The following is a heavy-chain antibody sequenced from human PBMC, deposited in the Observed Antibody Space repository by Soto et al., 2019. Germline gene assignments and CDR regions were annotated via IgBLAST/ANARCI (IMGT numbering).Heavy chain of an antibody. V-gene: IGHV3-7*01. CDR1: TFSLSSYW. D-gene: IGHD4-17*01. CDR3: ARPTSGDYGDYGWDY. J-gene: IGHJ4*02. CDR2: IKQDGSVK. Sequence: EVQLVESGGGLVQPGGSLRLSCVASTFSLSSYWMSWVRRAPGKGLEWVANIKQDGSVKYYVDSVKGRFTISRDNAKNSLYLQMNSLRADDTAVYYCARPTSGDYGDYGWDYWGQGTLVTVSS.